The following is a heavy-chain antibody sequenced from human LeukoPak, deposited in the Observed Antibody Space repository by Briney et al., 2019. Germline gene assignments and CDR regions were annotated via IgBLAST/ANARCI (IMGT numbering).Heavy chain of an antibody. Sequence: ASVKVSCKASGSTFSSYAISWVRQAPGQGLEWMGGIIPIFGTANYAQKFQGRVTITTDESTSTAYMELTSLRSEDTAVYYCARDRGYCSSTSCYTSDYWGQGTLVTVSS. J-gene: IGHJ4*02. V-gene: IGHV1-69*05. CDR3: ARDRGYCSSTSCYTSDY. D-gene: IGHD2-2*02. CDR2: IIPIFGTA. CDR1: GSTFSSYA.